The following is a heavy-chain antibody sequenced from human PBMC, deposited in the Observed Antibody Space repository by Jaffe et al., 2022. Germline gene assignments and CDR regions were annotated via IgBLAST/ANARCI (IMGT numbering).Heavy chain of an antibody. CDR1: GFIFRTFD. CDR3: AKDPPGGRYYFDS. CDR2: VSHDGDKR. Sequence: QVQLVESGGGVVQPGTSLRLSCTGSGFIFRTFDMYWVRQAPGKGLEWVAIVSHDGDKRFYSDSVKGRFAVSRDNPKNTLYLDMNSLTPDDTGLYYCAKDPPGGRYYFDSWGPGTLVTVSS. V-gene: IGHV3-30*18. J-gene: IGHJ4*02.